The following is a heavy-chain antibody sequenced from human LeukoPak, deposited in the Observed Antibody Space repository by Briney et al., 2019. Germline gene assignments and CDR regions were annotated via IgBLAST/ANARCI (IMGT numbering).Heavy chain of an antibody. CDR3: ARLMWYYYYYMDV. D-gene: IGHD2-21*01. CDR1: GGSISSSSYY. CDR2: IYYSGST. V-gene: IGHV4-39*07. Sequence: PSETLSLTCTVSGGSISSSSYYWGWIRQPPGKGLEWIGSIYYSGSTYYNPSLKSRVTISVDTSKNQFSLKLSSVTAADTAVYYCARLMWYYYYYMDVWGKGTTVTVSS. J-gene: IGHJ6*03.